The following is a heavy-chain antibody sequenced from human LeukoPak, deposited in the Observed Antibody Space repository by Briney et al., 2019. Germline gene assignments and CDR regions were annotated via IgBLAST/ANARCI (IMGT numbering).Heavy chain of an antibody. CDR2: IYTSGST. V-gene: IGHV4-61*02. J-gene: IGHJ6*03. Sequence: PSETLSLTCTVSGGSISSGSYYWSWIRQPAGKGLEWIGRIYTSGSTNYNPSLKSRVTISVDTSKNQFSLKLSSVTAADTAVYYCARGYYDSSGYYYPTIYYYYYYMDVWGKGTTVTISS. D-gene: IGHD3-22*01. CDR1: GGSISSGSYY. CDR3: ARGYYDSSGYYYPTIYYYYYYMDV.